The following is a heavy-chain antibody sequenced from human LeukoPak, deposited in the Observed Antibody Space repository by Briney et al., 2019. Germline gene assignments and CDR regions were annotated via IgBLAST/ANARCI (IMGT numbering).Heavy chain of an antibody. D-gene: IGHD6-19*01. V-gene: IGHV4-30-4*08. J-gene: IGHJ4*02. CDR2: IYYSGST. Sequence: PSQTLSLTCTVSGGSISSGSYYWNWIRQPPGKCLEWIGYIYYSGSTYYNPSLKSRITISLDTSKNQFSLKLSSVTAADTAVYYCARDQGLLGTDYWGQGTLVTVSS. CDR1: GGSISSGSYY. CDR3: ARDQGLLGTDY.